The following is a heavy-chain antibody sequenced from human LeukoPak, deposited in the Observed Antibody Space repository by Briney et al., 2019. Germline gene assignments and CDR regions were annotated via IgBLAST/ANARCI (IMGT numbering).Heavy chain of an antibody. V-gene: IGHV3-20*04. D-gene: IGHD2-2*01. Sequence: GGSLRLSCAPSGFTFDDYGMSWVREAPGRGLEWCSGINWNGGSTSYADSVKGRFTISRDNAKNALYLQMNSLRAEDTALYYCAKGLRHCSSTSCYARPDYFDYWGQGTLVTVSS. J-gene: IGHJ4*02. CDR2: INWNGGST. CDR1: GFTFDDYG. CDR3: AKGLRHCSSTSCYARPDYFDY.